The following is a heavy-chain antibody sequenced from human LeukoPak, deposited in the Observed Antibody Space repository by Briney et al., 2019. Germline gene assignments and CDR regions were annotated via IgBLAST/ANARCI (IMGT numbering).Heavy chain of an antibody. Sequence: ASVKVSCKASGYTFTGYYMHWVRQAPGQGLEWMGWINPNSGGTNYAQKFQGRVTMTGDTSISTAYMELSRLRSDDTAVYYCARGRGTVTTVQMGYWGQGTLVTVSS. CDR3: ARGRGTVTTVQMGY. CDR1: GYTFTGYY. CDR2: INPNSGGT. D-gene: IGHD4-17*01. J-gene: IGHJ4*02. V-gene: IGHV1-2*02.